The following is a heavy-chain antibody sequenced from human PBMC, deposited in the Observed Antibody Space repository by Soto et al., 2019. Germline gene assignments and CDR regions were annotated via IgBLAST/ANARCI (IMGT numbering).Heavy chain of an antibody. CDR1: GYTFTSYD. CDR3: ARSTNDYGDRH. D-gene: IGHD4-17*01. CDR2: MNPNSGNT. V-gene: IGHV1-8*01. Sequence: QVQLVQSGAEVKKPGASVKVSCKASGYTFTSYDIYWVRQATGQGLEWMRWMNPNSGNTGYAPKFQGRVTTTRSTSMSTAYMELSSLRSEDTAVYYCARSTNDYGDRHWGQGALVTGSS. J-gene: IGHJ4*02.